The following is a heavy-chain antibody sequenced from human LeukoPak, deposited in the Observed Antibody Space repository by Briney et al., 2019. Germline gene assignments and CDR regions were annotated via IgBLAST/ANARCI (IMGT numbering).Heavy chain of an antibody. CDR3: ARGGREIIGARRFKPGSWFDP. CDR2: INHSGST. V-gene: IGHV4-34*01. Sequence: PSETLSLTCAVYGGSFSGYRWTWIRQPPGKGLEWFGEINHSGSTKYNPSLERRVTISQDTSKNQFSLNLNSVTAADTAVYYCARGGREIIGARRFKPGSWFDPWGQGTLVTVSS. D-gene: IGHD3-3*01. J-gene: IGHJ5*02. CDR1: GGSFSGYR.